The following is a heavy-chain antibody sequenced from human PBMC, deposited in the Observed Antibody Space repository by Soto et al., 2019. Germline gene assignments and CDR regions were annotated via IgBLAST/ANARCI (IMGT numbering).Heavy chain of an antibody. CDR1: GFTFSSYA. CDR2: ISGSGGST. Sequence: EVQLLESGGGLVQPGGSLRLSCAASGFTFSSYAMSWVRQAPGKGLEWVSAISGSGGSTYYADSVNGRFTISRDNSKNTLYLQRNSLRAEDTAVYYCARRSSGWYFDYWGQGTLVTVSS. D-gene: IGHD6-19*01. V-gene: IGHV3-23*01. J-gene: IGHJ4*02. CDR3: ARRSSGWYFDY.